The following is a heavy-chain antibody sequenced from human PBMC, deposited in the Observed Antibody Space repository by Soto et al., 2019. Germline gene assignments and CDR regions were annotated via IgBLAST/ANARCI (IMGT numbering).Heavy chain of an antibody. V-gene: IGHV3-30*18. Sequence: PGGSLRLSCAASGFTFSSYGMHWVRQAPGKGLEWVAVISYDGSNKYYADSVKGRFTISRDNSKNTLYLQMNSLRAEDTAVYYCAKEYSSSSGYYYYGMDVWGQGTTVTVSS. CDR1: GFTFSSYG. CDR2: ISYDGSNK. D-gene: IGHD6-6*01. CDR3: AKEYSSSSGYYYYGMDV. J-gene: IGHJ6*02.